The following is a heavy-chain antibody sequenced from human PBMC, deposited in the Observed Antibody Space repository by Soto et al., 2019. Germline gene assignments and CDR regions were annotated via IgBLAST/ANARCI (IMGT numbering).Heavy chain of an antibody. Sequence: ASVKVSCKACGYTFTGYYMHWVRQAPGQGLEWMGWINPNSGGTNYAQKFQGWVTMTRDTSISTAYMELSRLRSDDTAVYYCARDLRVVVAAIMGDYYYYYGMDVWGQGSKVTAP. J-gene: IGHJ6*02. CDR3: ARDLRVVVAAIMGDYYYYYGMDV. V-gene: IGHV1-2*04. CDR1: GYTFTGYY. D-gene: IGHD2-15*01. CDR2: INPNSGGT.